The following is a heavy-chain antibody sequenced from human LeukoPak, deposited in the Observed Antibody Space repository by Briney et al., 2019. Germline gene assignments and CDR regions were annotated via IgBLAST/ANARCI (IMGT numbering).Heavy chain of an antibody. CDR3: ARVRITIFGVVTFFDY. V-gene: IGHV4-61*01. J-gene: IGHJ4*02. D-gene: IGHD3-3*01. Sequence: SETLSLTCTVSGGSVSSGSYYWSWIRQPPGKGLEWIGYIYYSGSTNYNPSLKSRVTISVDTSKNQFSLKLSSVAAADTAVYYCARVRITIFGVVTFFDYWGQGTLVTASS. CDR1: GGSVSSGSYY. CDR2: IYYSGST.